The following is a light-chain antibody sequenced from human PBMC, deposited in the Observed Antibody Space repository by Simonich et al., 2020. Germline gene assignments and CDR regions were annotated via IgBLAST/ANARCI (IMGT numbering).Light chain of an antibody. CDR1: KIGSKS. CDR2: DDS. Sequence: SYVLTQPPSVPVAHGKPARITCGGNKIGSKSGHWYHEKPGQATVLVVYDDSDRPSGCPERCSGSNAENTATLAISRVESRDEADYYCQVWDSSSDHVVFGGGTKLTVL. CDR3: QVWDSSSDHVV. J-gene: IGLJ2*01. V-gene: IGLV3-21*03.